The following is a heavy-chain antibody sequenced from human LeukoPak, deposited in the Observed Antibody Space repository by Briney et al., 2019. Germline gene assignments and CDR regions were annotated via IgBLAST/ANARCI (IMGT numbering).Heavy chain of an antibody. D-gene: IGHD3-22*01. CDR1: GFTFSSYA. CDR3: AKEGVTMIVVVITTYPYYFDY. J-gene: IGHJ4*02. CDR2: ISGSGGST. V-gene: IGHV3-23*01. Sequence: QPGGSLRLSCAASGFTFSSYAMSWVRQAPGKGLEWVSAISGSGGSTYYADSVKGRFTISRDNSKNTLYLQVNSLRAEDTAVYYCAKEGVTMIVVVITTYPYYFDYWGQGTLVTVSS.